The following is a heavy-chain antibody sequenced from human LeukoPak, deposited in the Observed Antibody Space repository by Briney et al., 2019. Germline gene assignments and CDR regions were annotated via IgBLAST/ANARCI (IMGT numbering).Heavy chain of an antibody. CDR2: INHSGST. CDR1: GGSFSGYY. Sequence: PSETLSLTCAVYGGSFSGYYWSWIRQPPGKGLEWIGEINHSGSTNYNPSLKSRVTISVDTSKNQFSLKLSSVTAADTAVYYCARSGSGSYDYWGQGTLVTVSS. V-gene: IGHV4-34*01. D-gene: IGHD3-10*01. CDR3: ARSGSGSYDY. J-gene: IGHJ4*02.